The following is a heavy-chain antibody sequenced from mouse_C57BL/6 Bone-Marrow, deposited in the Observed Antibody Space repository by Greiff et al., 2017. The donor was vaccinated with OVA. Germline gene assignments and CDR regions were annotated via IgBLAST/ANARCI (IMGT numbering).Heavy chain of an antibody. CDR3: ARSWLTPRY. J-gene: IGHJ2*01. CDR1: GSTFTSYG. D-gene: IGHD4-1*01. Sequence: QVQLQQSGAELARPGASVKLSCKASGSTFTSYGISWVKQRTGQGLEWIGEIYPRSGNTYYNEKFKGKATLTAHKSSSTAYMALRSLTSDDSAFYCCARSWLTPRYWGQGTTRTVSS. CDR2: IYPRSGNT. V-gene: IGHV1-81*01.